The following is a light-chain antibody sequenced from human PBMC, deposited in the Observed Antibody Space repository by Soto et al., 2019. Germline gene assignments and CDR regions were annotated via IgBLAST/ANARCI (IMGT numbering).Light chain of an antibody. CDR3: QHYGGSST. CDR2: GAS. Sequence: EIVLTQSPGPLSLSPGERATLSCRASQSVSTNQLAWYQQKPGQAPRLLIYGASSRATGIADRFSGSGSGTDFTLTISRLEPEDFAVYYCQHYGGSSTFGQGTKVDI. J-gene: IGKJ1*01. V-gene: IGKV3-20*01. CDR1: QSVSTNQ.